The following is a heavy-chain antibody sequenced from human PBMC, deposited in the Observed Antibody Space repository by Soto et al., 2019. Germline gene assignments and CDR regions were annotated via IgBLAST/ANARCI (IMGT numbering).Heavy chain of an antibody. CDR1: GGTFSSYA. J-gene: IGHJ6*02. Sequence: QVQLVQSGAEVKKPGSSVKVSCKASGGTFSSYAISWVRQAPGQGLEWMGGIIPIFGTANYAQKFQGRVTLPADESTITAYMELRSLRSEDTAVYYCARAQDIVVVVAATPDDYYSYGMDVWGQGTTVTVSS. D-gene: IGHD2-15*01. CDR2: IIPIFGTA. V-gene: IGHV1-69*01. CDR3: ARAQDIVVVVAATPDDYYSYGMDV.